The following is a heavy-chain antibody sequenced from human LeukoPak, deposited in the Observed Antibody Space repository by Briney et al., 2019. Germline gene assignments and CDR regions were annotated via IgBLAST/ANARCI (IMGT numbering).Heavy chain of an antibody. J-gene: IGHJ4*02. V-gene: IGHV3-53*01. Sequence: GGSLRVSCAASGFSVSSNYMSWVRQAPGKGLEWFSIIYGGGSTYYADSVKGRFTISRDISKNMLYLQMNSLRAEDTAVYYCARGGGSGSYESFDYWGQGALVTVSS. D-gene: IGHD3-10*01. CDR3: ARGGGSGSYESFDY. CDR2: IYGGGST. CDR1: GFSVSSNY.